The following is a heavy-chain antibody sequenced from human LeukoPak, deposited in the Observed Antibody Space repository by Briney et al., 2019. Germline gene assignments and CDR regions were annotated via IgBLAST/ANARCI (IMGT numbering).Heavy chain of an antibody. CDR1: GDSVSSNSAA. Sequence: SQTLSLTCVISGDSVSSNSAAWNWIRQSPSRGLEWLGRTYYRSRWYNDYAESMKSRIMINPDTSRNQFFLQLNSATPEDTAVYYCARSVTHFHYWGQGTLVIVSS. V-gene: IGHV6-1*01. J-gene: IGHJ4*02. D-gene: IGHD4-17*01. CDR2: TYYRSRWYN. CDR3: ARSVTHFHY.